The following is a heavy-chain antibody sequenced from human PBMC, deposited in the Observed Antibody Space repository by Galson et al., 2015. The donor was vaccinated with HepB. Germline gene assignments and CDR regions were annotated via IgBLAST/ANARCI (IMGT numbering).Heavy chain of an antibody. J-gene: IGHJ3*02. CDR3: ARDYYDSSGYEGAFDI. CDR1: GDSVSSNSAA. D-gene: IGHD3-22*01. V-gene: IGHV6-1*01. CDR2: TYYRSKWYN. Sequence: CAISGDSVSSNSAAWNWIRQSPSRGLEWLGRTYYRSKWYNDYAVSVKSRITINPDTSKNQFSLQLNSVTPEDTAVYYCARDYYDSSGYEGAFDIWGQGTMVTVSS.